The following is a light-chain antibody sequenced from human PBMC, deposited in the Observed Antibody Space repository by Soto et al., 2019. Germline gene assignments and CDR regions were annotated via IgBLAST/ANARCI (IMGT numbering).Light chain of an antibody. CDR2: AAS. J-gene: IGKJ4*01. Sequence: DMQMTQSPSSLSASVVDRVTITCRASQSISSYLNWYQQKPGKAPKLLIYAASSLQSGVPSRFSGSGSGTDFTLTISSLQPEDFATYYCQQSYSTPLTFGGGTKVDIK. V-gene: IGKV1-39*01. CDR1: QSISSY. CDR3: QQSYSTPLT.